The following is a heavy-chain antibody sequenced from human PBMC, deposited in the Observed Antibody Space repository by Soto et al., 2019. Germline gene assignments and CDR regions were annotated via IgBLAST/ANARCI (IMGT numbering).Heavy chain of an antibody. CDR3: ARDRYSSSWITTTYYYYYMDV. CDR2: INAGNGNT. V-gene: IGHV1-3*01. CDR1: GYTFTSYA. J-gene: IGHJ6*03. Sequence: ASVKVSCKASGYTFTSYAMHLVRQAPGQRLEWMGWINAGNGNTKYSQKFQGRVTITRDTSASTAYMELSSLRSEDTAVYYCARDRYSSSWITTTYYYYYMDVWGKGTTVTVSS. D-gene: IGHD6-13*01.